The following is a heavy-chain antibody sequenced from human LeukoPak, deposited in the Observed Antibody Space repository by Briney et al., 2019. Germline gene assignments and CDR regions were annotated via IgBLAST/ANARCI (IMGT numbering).Heavy chain of an antibody. V-gene: IGHV4-59*01. CDR3: ARVPLTAVWGAFDI. D-gene: IGHD2-21*02. J-gene: IGHJ3*02. CDR1: GGSISSYY. Sequence: SETLSHTCTVSGGSISSYYWSWIRQPPGKGLEWIGYIYYSGSINYNPSLKSRVTISVDTSKNQFSLKLSSVTAADTAVYYCARVPLTAVWGAFDIWGQGTMVTVSS. CDR2: IYYSGSI.